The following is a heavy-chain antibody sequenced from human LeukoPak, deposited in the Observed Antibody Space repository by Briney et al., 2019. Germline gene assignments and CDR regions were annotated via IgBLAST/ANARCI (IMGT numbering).Heavy chain of an antibody. CDR2: ISGSGGST. D-gene: IGHD1-26*01. Sequence: PGGSLRLSCAASGFTFSSYAMSWVRQAPGKGLEWVSAISGSGGSTYYADSVKGRFTLSRDNSKNTLYLQMNSLRAEDTAVYYCAKVPVGAMDPPGIDYWGQGTLVTVSS. CDR3: AKVPVGAMDPPGIDY. J-gene: IGHJ4*02. CDR1: GFTFSSYA. V-gene: IGHV3-23*01.